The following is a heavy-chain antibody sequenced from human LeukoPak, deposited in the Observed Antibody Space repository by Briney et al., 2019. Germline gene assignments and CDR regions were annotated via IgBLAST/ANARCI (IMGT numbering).Heavy chain of an antibody. J-gene: IGHJ6*03. CDR1: GGTFSSYA. D-gene: IGHD4-11*01. CDR3: ARVGRDSNYYYYYMDV. V-gene: IGHV1-69*06. CDR2: IIPIFGTA. Sequence: GSSVKVSCKASGGTFSSYAISWVRQAPGQGLKWMGRIIPIFGTANYAQKFQGRVTITADKSTSTAYVELSSLRSEDTAVYYCARVGRDSNYYYYYMDVWGKGTTVTVSS.